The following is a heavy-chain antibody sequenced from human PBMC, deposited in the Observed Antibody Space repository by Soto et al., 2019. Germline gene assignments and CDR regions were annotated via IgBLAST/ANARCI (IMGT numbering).Heavy chain of an antibody. CDR1: GFTFNKYS. Sequence: GGSLRLSCAASGFTFNKYSMNWVRQAPGKGLEWVSSITSKTGDQYYADSVKGRFIISRDNTKNSLSLQVTSLRDEDTAVYYCARDLMPNDRGLGDLAYWGQGTLVTVSS. CDR2: ITSKTGDQ. V-gene: IGHV3-21*06. CDR3: ARDLMPNDRGLGDLAY. D-gene: IGHD3-22*01. J-gene: IGHJ4*02.